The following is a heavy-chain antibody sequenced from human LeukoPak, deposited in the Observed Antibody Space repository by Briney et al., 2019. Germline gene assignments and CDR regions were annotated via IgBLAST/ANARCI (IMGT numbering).Heavy chain of an antibody. CDR3: ARGKCTNGVCYLFFDY. Sequence: SETLSLTCAVYGGSFSGYYWSWIRQPPGKGLEWIGEINHSGSTNYNPSLKSRVTISVDTSKNQFSLKLSSVTAADTAVYYCARGKCTNGVCYLFFDYWGQGTLVTVSS. J-gene: IGHJ4*02. V-gene: IGHV4-34*01. D-gene: IGHD2-8*01. CDR2: INHSGST. CDR1: GGSFSGYY.